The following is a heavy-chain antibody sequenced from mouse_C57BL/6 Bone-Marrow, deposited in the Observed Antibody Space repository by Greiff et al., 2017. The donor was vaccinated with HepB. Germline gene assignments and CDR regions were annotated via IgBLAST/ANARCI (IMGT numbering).Heavy chain of an antibody. J-gene: IGHJ4*01. CDR3: ARDPVFFYYDFAMDY. V-gene: IGHV5-4*01. Sequence: EVQLVESGGGLVKPGGSLKLSCAASGFTFSSYAMSWVRQTPEKRLEWVATISDGGSYTYYPDNVKGRFTISRDNAKNNLYLQMSHLKSEDTAMYYCARDPVFFYYDFAMDYWGQGTSVTVSS. CDR1: GFTFSSYA. D-gene: IGHD2-4*01. CDR2: ISDGGSYT.